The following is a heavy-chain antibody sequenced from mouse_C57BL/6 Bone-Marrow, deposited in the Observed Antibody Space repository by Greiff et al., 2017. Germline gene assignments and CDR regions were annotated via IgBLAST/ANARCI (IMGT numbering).Heavy chain of an antibody. J-gene: IGHJ3*01. Sequence: QVQLKESGPGLVQLSQSLSITCTVLGLSSTSYGVHWVRQSPGKGLEWLGAIWRGGSTDYNAAFMSRLSITKDNSKSQVFFKMNSLQADDTAIYCCAKKGKGFWFAYWGQGTLVTVSA. CDR2: IWRGGST. CDR1: GLSSTSYG. CDR3: AKKGKGFWFAY. V-gene: IGHV2-5*01.